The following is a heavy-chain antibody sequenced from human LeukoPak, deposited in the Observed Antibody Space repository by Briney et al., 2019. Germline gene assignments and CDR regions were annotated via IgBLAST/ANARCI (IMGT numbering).Heavy chain of an antibody. CDR1: GYTFTNYY. CDR3: ARGGRLGALTAYYYYYYMDV. Sequence: SVKVSCKASGYTFTNYYISWVRQAPGQGLEWMGGIIPIFGTANYAQKFQGRVTITTDESTSTAYMELSSLRSEDTAVYYCARGGRLGALTAYYYYYYMDVWGKGTTVTVSS. V-gene: IGHV1-69*05. CDR2: IIPIFGTA. D-gene: IGHD3-16*01. J-gene: IGHJ6*03.